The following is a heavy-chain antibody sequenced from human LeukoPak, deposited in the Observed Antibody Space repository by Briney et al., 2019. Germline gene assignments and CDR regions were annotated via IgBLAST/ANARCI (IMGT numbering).Heavy chain of an antibody. CDR2: IYYSGST. V-gene: IGHV4-59*01. J-gene: IGHJ4*02. CDR1: GGSISSYY. Sequence: SETLSLTCTVSGGSISSYYWSWIRQPPGKGLEWIGYIYYSGSTNYNPSLKSRVTISVDTSKNQFSLKLSSVTAADTAVYYCARVTDERITTVRGVVFDYWGQGTLVTVSS. D-gene: IGHD3-10*01. CDR3: ARVTDERITTVRGVVFDY.